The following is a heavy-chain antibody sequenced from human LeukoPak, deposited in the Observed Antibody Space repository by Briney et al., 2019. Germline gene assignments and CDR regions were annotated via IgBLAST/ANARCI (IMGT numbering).Heavy chain of an antibody. J-gene: IGHJ4*02. V-gene: IGHV3-53*01. CDR3: ASSRYCSGGSCWGIDY. Sequence: GGSLRLSCAASGSTVSSNYMSWVRQAPGKGLEWVSVIYSGGSTYYADSVKGRFTISRDNSKNTLYLQMNSLRAEDTAVYYCASSRYCSGGSCWGIDYWGQGTLVTVSS. CDR2: IYSGGST. CDR1: GSTVSSNY. D-gene: IGHD2-15*01.